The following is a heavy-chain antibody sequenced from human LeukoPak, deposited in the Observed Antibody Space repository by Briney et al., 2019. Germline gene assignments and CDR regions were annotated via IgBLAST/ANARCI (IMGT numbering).Heavy chain of an antibody. D-gene: IGHD3-22*01. CDR1: GGSISSSSYY. J-gene: IGHJ5*02. CDR3: ARRTAYTKIENWFDP. CDR2: IYYSGST. Sequence: SETLSLTCTVSGGSISSSSYYWGWIRQPPGKGLEWIGSIYYSGSTYYNPSLKSRVTISVDTSKNQFSLKLSSVTAADTAVYYCARRTAYTKIENWFDPWGQGTLVTVSS. V-gene: IGHV4-39*01.